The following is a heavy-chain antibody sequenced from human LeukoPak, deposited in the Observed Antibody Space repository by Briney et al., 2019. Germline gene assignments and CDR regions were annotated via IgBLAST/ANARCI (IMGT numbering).Heavy chain of an antibody. CDR1: GGSFSGYY. CDR3: ARDSVVVVAATFDY. D-gene: IGHD2-15*01. J-gene: IGHJ4*02. CDR2: INHSGGT. Sequence: SETLSLTCAVYGGSFSGYYWSWIRQPPGKGLEWIGEINHSGGTNYNPSLKSRVTISVDTSKNQFSLKLSSVTAADTAVYYCARDSVVVVAATFDYWGQGTLVTVSS. V-gene: IGHV4-34*01.